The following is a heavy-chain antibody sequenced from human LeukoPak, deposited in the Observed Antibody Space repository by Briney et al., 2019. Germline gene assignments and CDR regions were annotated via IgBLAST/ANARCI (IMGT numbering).Heavy chain of an antibody. CDR3: AKDPMVRGSTYDY. V-gene: IGHV3-23*01. Sequence: GGSLRLSCAASGFTFDECAMHWVRQTPGKGLEWVSSISGSGTTYYADSVKGRFTNSRDNSKNTLYLQVNSLRAEDTAVYYCAKDPMVRGSTYDYWGQGTLVTVSS. D-gene: IGHD3-10*01. CDR2: ISGSGTT. J-gene: IGHJ4*02. CDR1: GFTFDECA.